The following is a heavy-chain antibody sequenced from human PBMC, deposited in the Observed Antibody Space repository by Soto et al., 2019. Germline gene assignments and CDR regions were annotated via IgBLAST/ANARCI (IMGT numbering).Heavy chain of an antibody. CDR2: IVPILGTT. D-gene: IGHD3-22*01. CDR1: GGTFSNYA. Sequence: QVQLVQSGAEVKKPGSSVKVSCKVSGGTFSNYAIDWVRLAPGHGLEWMGGIVPILGTTYYTQKFQGRASIIRDDSTKRAYLEMRSLRSENTVIYYCARVEGVVGLYNYHGLDVWRQGTAVTVSS. J-gene: IGHJ6*02. V-gene: IGHV1-69*05. CDR3: ARVEGVVGLYNYHGLDV.